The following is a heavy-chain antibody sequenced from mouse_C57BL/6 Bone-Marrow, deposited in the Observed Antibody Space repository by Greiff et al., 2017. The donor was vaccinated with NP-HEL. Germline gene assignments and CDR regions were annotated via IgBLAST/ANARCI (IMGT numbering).Heavy chain of an antibody. CDR3: TTGGYYTDY. Sequence: VQLKQSGAELVRPGASVKLSCTASGFNIKDYYMHWVKQSPEQGLEWIGRIKPEDGDTEYDSKFHGKATMTAGTSSNTAYQQHSSMTSEDTAGYYCTTGGYYTDYWGQGTTLTVSS. V-gene: IGHV14-1*01. J-gene: IGHJ2*01. CDR1: GFNIKDYY. CDR2: IKPEDGDT. D-gene: IGHD2-3*01.